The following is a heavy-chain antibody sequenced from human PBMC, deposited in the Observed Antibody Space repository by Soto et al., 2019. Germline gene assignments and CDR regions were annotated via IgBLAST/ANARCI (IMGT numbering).Heavy chain of an antibody. CDR3: ATRPVGRLLWFGELIPAFDP. D-gene: IGHD3-10*01. Sequence: QVHLHQWGAGLLKPSETPSLTCAVYGGSFGSYYWSWIRQPPGKGLEWIGEISHSGSTNYNPSLKSRVTISVDTSKNQFSLKLSSVTAADTAMYYCATRPVGRLLWFGELIPAFDPWGQGTLVTVSS. V-gene: IGHV4-34*01. CDR1: GGSFGSYY. J-gene: IGHJ5*02. CDR2: ISHSGST.